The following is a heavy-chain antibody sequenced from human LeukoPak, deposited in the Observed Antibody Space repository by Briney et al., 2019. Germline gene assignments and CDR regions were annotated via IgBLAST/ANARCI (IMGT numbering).Heavy chain of an antibody. CDR3: ARRGVSGSWYYFDY. V-gene: IGHV4-59*01. CDR1: GGSISTYY. D-gene: IGHD6-13*01. CDR2: IYYTGST. J-gene: IGHJ4*02. Sequence: SETLSLTRTVSGGSISTYYWSWIRQPPGKGLEWIGYIYYTGSTNYNPSLKSRVTISVDTSKNQFSLKLSSVTAADTAVYYCARRGVSGSWYYFDYWGQGTLVTVSS.